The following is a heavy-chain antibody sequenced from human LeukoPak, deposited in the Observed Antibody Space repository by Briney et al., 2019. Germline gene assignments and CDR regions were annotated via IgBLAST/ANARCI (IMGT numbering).Heavy chain of an antibody. D-gene: IGHD4-17*01. V-gene: IGHV3-53*04. J-gene: IGHJ4*02. CDR2: IYSGGST. CDR1: GFTVSSNY. Sequence: GGSLRLSCAASGFTVSSNYMSWVRQAPAKGLEWVSVIYSGGSTYYADSVKGRFTISRHNSKNTLYLQMNSLRAEDTAVYYCARGGGTVPRRGYYFDYWGQGTLVTVSS. CDR3: ARGGGTVPRRGYYFDY.